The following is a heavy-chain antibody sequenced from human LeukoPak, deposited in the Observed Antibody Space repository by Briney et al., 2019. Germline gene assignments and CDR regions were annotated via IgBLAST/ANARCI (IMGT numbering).Heavy chain of an antibody. Sequence: GGSLRLSCAASGFTFNGYWMTWVRQAPVKGLDWVANINLDGSVKHYVASAKGRFPISRDNAKNSLYLQMNSLIPEDTALYHYSTSDASTGTAWGQGTLVTVSS. J-gene: IGHJ5*02. CDR1: GFTFNGYW. CDR3: STSDASTGTA. V-gene: IGHV3-7*01. D-gene: IGHD1-14*01. CDR2: INLDGSVK.